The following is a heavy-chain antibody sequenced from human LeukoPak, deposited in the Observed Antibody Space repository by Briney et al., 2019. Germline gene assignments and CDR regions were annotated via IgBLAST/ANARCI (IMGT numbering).Heavy chain of an antibody. J-gene: IGHJ6*02. Sequence: PGGSLRLSCAASGFTLSDYYMSWIRQAPGKGLEWVSYISSSGSTIYYADSVKGRFTISRDNAKNSLYLQMNSLRAEDTAVYYCARVQRRATLYYYGMDVWGQGTTVTVSS. CDR1: GFTLSDYY. CDR2: ISSSGSTI. D-gene: IGHD2-2*01. V-gene: IGHV3-11*01. CDR3: ARVQRRATLYYYGMDV.